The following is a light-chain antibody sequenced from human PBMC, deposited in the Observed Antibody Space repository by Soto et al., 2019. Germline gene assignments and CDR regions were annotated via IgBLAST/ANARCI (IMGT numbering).Light chain of an antibody. CDR2: DAS. Sequence: DIQMTQSPSTLSASVRDRVTITCRASQSISSWLAWYQQKPGKAPKLLIYDASSLERGVPSRFSGSGSGTEFTLTISSLQPDDFVTYYCQQYDSYSPTFGQGTKVDVK. J-gene: IGKJ1*01. CDR3: QQYDSYSPT. V-gene: IGKV1-5*01. CDR1: QSISSW.